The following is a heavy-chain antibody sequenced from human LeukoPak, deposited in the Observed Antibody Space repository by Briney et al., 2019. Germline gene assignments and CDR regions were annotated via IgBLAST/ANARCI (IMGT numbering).Heavy chain of an antibody. CDR1: GGSISSGDYY. J-gene: IGHJ4*02. CDR2: IYYSGST. Sequence: PSETLSLTCTVSGGSISSGDYYWSWLRQPPGKGLEWIGYIYYSGSTYYNPSLKSRVTISVDTSKNQFSLKLSSVTAADTAVYYCARATGYSYGSAIDYWGQGTLVTVSS. V-gene: IGHV4-30-4*01. CDR3: ARATGYSYGSAIDY. D-gene: IGHD5-18*01.